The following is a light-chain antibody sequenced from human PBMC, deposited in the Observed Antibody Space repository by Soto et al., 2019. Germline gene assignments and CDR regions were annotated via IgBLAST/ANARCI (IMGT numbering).Light chain of an antibody. J-gene: IGKJ1*01. CDR2: GAS. Sequence: SASTLIVTSREKATPSFLASQSGSSNLAWYQQKPGQAPRLLIYGASSRATGIPARFSGTGSGTDFTLTISSLQPEDFATYFCQQSYSRPRTFGQGTKVDIK. CDR1: QSGSSN. CDR3: QQSYSRPRT. V-gene: IGKV3D-15*02.